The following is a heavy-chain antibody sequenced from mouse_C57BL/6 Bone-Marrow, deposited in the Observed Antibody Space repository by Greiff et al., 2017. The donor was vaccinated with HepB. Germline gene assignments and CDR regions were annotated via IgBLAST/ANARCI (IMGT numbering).Heavy chain of an antibody. V-gene: IGHV3-6*01. CDR2: ISYDGSN. CDR3: ARVYYRFCAY. D-gene: IGHD2-14*01. J-gene: IGHJ3*01. CDR1: GYSITSGYY. Sequence: EVQLQQSGPGLVKPSQSLSLTCSVTGYSITSGYYWNWIRQFPGNKLEWMGYISYDGSNNYNPSLKNRISITRDTSKNQFFLKLHSVTTEDTATYYCARVYYRFCAYWGQGTLVTVSA.